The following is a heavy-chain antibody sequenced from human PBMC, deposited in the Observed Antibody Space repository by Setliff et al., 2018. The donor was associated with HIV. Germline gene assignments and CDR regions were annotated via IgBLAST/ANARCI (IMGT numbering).Heavy chain of an antibody. J-gene: IGHJ4*02. CDR1: GSSFATYW. CDR2: LYFGDSDP. CDR3: ARGRGGYFGGGRYYNLPYFDS. V-gene: IGHV5-51*01. D-gene: IGHD2-15*01. Sequence: GESLKISCKTSGSSFATYWVGWVRQMPGKGLAWLGILYFGDSDPKYNPSFEGQVTISADKSIKTAFLQWRSLKTSDTAIYYCARGRGGYFGGGRYYNLPYFDSWGQGTLVTVSS.